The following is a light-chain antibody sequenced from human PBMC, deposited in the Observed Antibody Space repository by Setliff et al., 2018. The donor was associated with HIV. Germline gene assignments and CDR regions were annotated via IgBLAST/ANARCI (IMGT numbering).Light chain of an antibody. CDR2: DTR. V-gene: IGLV7-46*01. J-gene: IGLJ1*01. Sequence: QAVVTQEPSLTVSPGGTVTLTCGSSTGAVTSGHYPYWFQQKPGQAPRTLIYDTRNKHSWTPARFSGSLLGGKAALTLSGAQPADEAEYYCLLSYPEGRVFGTGTKVTVL. CDR1: TGAVTSGHY. CDR3: LLSYPEGRV.